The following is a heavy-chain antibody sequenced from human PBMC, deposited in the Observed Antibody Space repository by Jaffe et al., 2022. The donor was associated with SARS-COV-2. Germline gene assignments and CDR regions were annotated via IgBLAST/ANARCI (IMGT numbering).Heavy chain of an antibody. CDR1: GYTFTSYA. D-gene: IGHD2-15*01. CDR2: INAGNGNT. Sequence: QVQLVQSGAEVKKPGASVKVSCKASGYTFTSYAMHWVRQAPGQRLEWMGWINAGNGNTKYSQKFQGRVTITRDTSASTAYMELSSLRSEDTAVYYCARASGFDCSGGSCYIDAFDIWGQGTMVTVSS. V-gene: IGHV1-3*01. J-gene: IGHJ3*02. CDR3: ARASGFDCSGGSCYIDAFDI.